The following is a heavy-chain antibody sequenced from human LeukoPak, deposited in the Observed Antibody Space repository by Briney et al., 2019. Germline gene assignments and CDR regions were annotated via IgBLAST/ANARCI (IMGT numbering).Heavy chain of an antibody. CDR2: ISYDGSNK. V-gene: IGHV3-30*04. CDR3: AAMYSSGWYGYY. J-gene: IGHJ4*02. CDR1: GFTFSSYA. D-gene: IGHD6-19*01. Sequence: GGSLRLSCAASGFTFSSYAMHWVRQAPGKGLEWVAVISYDGSNKYYADSVKGRFTISRDSSKNTLYLQMNSLRAEDTAVYYCAAMYSSGWYGYYWGQGTLVTVSS.